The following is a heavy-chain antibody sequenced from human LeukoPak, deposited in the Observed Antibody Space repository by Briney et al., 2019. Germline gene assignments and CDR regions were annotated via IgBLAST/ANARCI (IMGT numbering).Heavy chain of an antibody. Sequence: SETLSLTCTVSGGSTTSHYWSWIRQPPGKGLEWIGYIYYSGSTTYNPSLKSRVTISLDTSKRQLSLRLTSVTAADTAVYYCARDRTGLGNYFDYWGRETLVTVSS. J-gene: IGHJ4*02. V-gene: IGHV4-59*11. D-gene: IGHD1-14*01. CDR2: IYYSGST. CDR1: GGSTTSHY. CDR3: ARDRTGLGNYFDY.